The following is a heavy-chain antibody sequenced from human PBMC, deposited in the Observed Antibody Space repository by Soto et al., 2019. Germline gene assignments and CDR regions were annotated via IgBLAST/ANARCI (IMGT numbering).Heavy chain of an antibody. J-gene: IGHJ5*02. CDR2: IYYSGST. CDR3: ARVVDYYDSSGYYLFFFDP. D-gene: IGHD3-22*01. V-gene: IGHV4-39*07. Sequence: LVTLCVRWSVACGSIINSGGCRGWIRKPPGKGLEWIGSIYYSGSTNYNPSLKSRVTISVDTSKNQFSLKLSSVTAADTAVYYCARVVDYYDSSGYYLFFFDPWGQGTLVTVSS. CDR1: CGSIINSGGC.